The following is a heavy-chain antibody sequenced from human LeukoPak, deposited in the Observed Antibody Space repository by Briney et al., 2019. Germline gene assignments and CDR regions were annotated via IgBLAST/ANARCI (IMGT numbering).Heavy chain of an antibody. Sequence: GASVKVSCKASGYTFTGYYMHWVRQAPGQGLEWMGWINPNSGGTNYAQKFQGRVTMTRDTSISTAYMELSRLRSDDTAVYYCARDSSYYDFWSGYSGGSWAFDYWGQGTLVTVSS. CDR1: GYTFTGYY. CDR2: INPNSGGT. V-gene: IGHV1-2*02. D-gene: IGHD3-3*01. J-gene: IGHJ4*02. CDR3: ARDSSYYDFWSGYSGGSWAFDY.